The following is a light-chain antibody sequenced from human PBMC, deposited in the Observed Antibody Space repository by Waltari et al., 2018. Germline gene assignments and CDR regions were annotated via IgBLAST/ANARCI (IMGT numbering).Light chain of an antibody. V-gene: IGKV3-15*01. CDR2: GAS. Sequence: EIVMTQSPATLSVFPGERATLSCRASQSIRSNLAWYQHKPGQAPRLLIAGASTRATGIPARFSGSGSGTEFTLTISSLQSEDFAVYFCQQYDNWLGTFGQGTKVEIK. CDR3: QQYDNWLGT. J-gene: IGKJ1*01. CDR1: QSIRSN.